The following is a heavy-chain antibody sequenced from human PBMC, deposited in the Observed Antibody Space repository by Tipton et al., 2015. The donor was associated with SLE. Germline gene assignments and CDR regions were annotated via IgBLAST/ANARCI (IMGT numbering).Heavy chain of an antibody. CDR1: GYNFTGYY. CDR2: FNSNSGAT. CDR3: ARGPPDLGGYPLDP. D-gene: IGHD3-22*01. V-gene: IGHV1-2*06. Sequence: QSGAEVKKPGASVKVSCKSSGYNFTGYYMHWVRQAPGQGLEWMGRFNSNSGATNYAQKFEGRFTMTRDTSISTLYMELSSLRSDDTAVYYCARGPPDLGGYPLDPWGQGALVPVSS. J-gene: IGHJ5*02.